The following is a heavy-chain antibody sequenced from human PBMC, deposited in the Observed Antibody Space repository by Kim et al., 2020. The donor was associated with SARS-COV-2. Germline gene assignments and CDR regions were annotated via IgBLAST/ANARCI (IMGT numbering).Heavy chain of an antibody. CDR2: IKSKTDGGTT. Sequence: GGSLRLSCAASGFTFSNAWMSWVRQAPGKGLEWVGRIKSKTDGGTTDYAAPVKGRFTISRDDSKNTLYLQMNSLKTEDTAVYYCTTDLLQELRYFDWLSPGFDYWGQGTLVTVSS. J-gene: IGHJ4*02. D-gene: IGHD3-9*01. CDR1: GFTFSNAW. V-gene: IGHV3-15*01. CDR3: TTDLLQELRYFDWLSPGFDY.